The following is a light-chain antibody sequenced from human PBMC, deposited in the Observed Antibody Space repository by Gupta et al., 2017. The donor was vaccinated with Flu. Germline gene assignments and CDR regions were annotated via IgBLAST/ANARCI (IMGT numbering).Light chain of an antibody. CDR3: QQRSNCPIT. CDR1: QSVSSY. J-gene: IGKJ5*01. CDR2: DAS. V-gene: IGKV3-11*01. Sequence: PATLSLSPGERATLSCRSSQSVSSYLAWYQQDPCQAPRLLISDASSRSTDLPARFSGSGSVTEFTLTISSLQPKDIAVYFCQQRSNCPITFGQGTRMETK.